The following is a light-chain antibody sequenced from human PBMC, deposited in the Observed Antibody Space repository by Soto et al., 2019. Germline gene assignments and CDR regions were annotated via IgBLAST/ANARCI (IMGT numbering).Light chain of an antibody. V-gene: IGKV3-20*01. CDR2: GAS. J-gene: IGKJ2*01. Sequence: EIVLTQSPGTLSLSPGERATLSCRASQSVSSNYLVWYQQKPGQAPRPLIYGASTRATGIPERFSGSGSGTEYTLTISRLDREEFAVYYCQQYAGSSYTFGQGTKREIK. CDR1: QSVSSNY. CDR3: QQYAGSSYT.